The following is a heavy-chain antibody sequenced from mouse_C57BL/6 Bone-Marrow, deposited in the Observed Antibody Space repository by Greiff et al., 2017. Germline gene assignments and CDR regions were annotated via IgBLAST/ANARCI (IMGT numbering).Heavy chain of an antibody. CDR2: ISSGSSTI. V-gene: IGHV5-17*01. Sequence: EVMLVESGGGLVKPGGSLKLSCAASGFTFSDYGMHWVRQAPEKGLEWVAYISSGSSTIYYADTVKGRFTISRDNAKNTLFLQMTSLRSEDAAMYYGASSYSVNAMDYWGQGTSVTVSA. J-gene: IGHJ4*01. D-gene: IGHD2-12*01. CDR1: GFTFSDYG. CDR3: ASSYSVNAMDY.